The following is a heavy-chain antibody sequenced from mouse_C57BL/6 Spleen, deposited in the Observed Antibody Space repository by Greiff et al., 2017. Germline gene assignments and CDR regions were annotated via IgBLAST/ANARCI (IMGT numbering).Heavy chain of an antibody. CDR2: IDPSDSYT. J-gene: IGHJ3*01. V-gene: IGHV1-50*01. CDR1: GYTFTSYW. CDR3: ASYYGNSSFAY. Sequence: QVQLQQPGAELVKPGASVKLSCKASGYTFTSYWMQWVKQRPGQGLEWIGEIDPSDSYTNYNQKFKGKATLTVDTSSSTAYMQLSSLTSEDSAVYYCASYYGNSSFAYWGQGTLVTVSA. D-gene: IGHD2-1*01.